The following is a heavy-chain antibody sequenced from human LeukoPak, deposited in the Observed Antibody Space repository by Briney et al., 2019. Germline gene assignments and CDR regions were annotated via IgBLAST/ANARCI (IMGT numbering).Heavy chain of an antibody. J-gene: IGHJ4*02. V-gene: IGHV4-59*01. CDR1: GGSIGSYY. CDR2: IHYSGST. D-gene: IGHD6-19*01. CDR3: ARDGVAGGFDY. Sequence: PSETLSLTCTVSGGSIGSYYWNWIRQAPGKGLEWIGYIHYSGSTNHNSSLKRRVTISVDTSKNQYSLKLSSVTAADTAAYYCARDGVAGGFDYWGQGTLVTVSS.